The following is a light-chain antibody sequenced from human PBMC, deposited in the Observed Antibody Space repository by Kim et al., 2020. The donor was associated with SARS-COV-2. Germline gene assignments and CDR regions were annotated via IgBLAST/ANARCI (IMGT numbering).Light chain of an antibody. V-gene: IGKV1-5*03. Sequence: SASVGDRVTITCRASQSISSWLAWYQQKPGKAPKLLIYKASSLESGVPSRFSGSGSGTEFTLTISSLQPGDFATYYCQQYNSYPAFGQGTKVDIK. CDR2: KAS. CDR1: QSISSW. J-gene: IGKJ1*01. CDR3: QQYNSYPA.